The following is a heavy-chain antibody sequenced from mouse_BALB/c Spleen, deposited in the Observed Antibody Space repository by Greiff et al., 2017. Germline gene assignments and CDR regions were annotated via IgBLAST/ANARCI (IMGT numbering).Heavy chain of an antibody. J-gene: IGHJ3*01. D-gene: IGHD4-1*01. CDR2: ISSGGGST. CDR1: GFAFSSYD. Sequence: EVQRVESGGGLVKPGGSLKLSCAASGFAFSSYDMSWVRQTPEKRLEWVAYISSGGGSTYYPDTVKGRFTISRDNAKNTLYLQMSSLKSEDTAMYYCARGKLTDSWFAYWGEGTLVTVSA. CDR3: ARGKLTDSWFAY. V-gene: IGHV5-12-1*01.